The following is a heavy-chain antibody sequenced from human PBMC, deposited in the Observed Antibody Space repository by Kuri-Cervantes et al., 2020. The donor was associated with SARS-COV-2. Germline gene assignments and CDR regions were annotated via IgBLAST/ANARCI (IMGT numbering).Heavy chain of an antibody. V-gene: IGHV4-34*01. J-gene: IGHJ4*02. CDR2: INHSGST. CDR3: ARGGKYIVVVPAAPKYHFDY. Sequence: SQTLSLTCAVYGGSFSGYYWSWIRQPPGKGLEWIGEINHSGSTNYNPSLKSRVTISVDTSKNQFSLKLSSVTAADTAVYYCARGGKYIVVVPAAPKYHFDYWGQGTLVTVSS. D-gene: IGHD2-2*01. CDR1: GGSFSGYY.